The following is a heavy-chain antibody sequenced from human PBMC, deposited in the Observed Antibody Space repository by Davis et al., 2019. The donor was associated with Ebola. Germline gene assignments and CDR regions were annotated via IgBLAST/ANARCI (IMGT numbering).Heavy chain of an antibody. D-gene: IGHD3-3*01. CDR2: ISYDGSNK. CDR1: GFTFSSYG. J-gene: IGHJ6*04. CDR3: AKEMVRFLEWPALGEYYYYAMDV. Sequence: GGSLRLSCAASGFTFSSYGMHWVRQAPGKGLEWVAVISYDGSNKYYADSVKGRFTISRDNSKNTLYLQMNSLRPEDTAVYYCAKEMVRFLEWPALGEYYYYAMDVWGEGTTVTVSS. V-gene: IGHV3-30*18.